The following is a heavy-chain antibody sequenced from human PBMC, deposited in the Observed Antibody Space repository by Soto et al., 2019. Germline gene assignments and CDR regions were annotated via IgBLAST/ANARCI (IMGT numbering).Heavy chain of an antibody. CDR1: GFTFSSYN. J-gene: IGHJ6*03. CDR2: ISSSSNYI. CDR3: ARDRFSYMDV. V-gene: IGHV3-21*01. Sequence: GGSLRLSCAASGFTFSSYNMNWVRQAPGKGLEWVSYISSSSNYIYYADSVKGRFTISRDNAKNSLYLQMNSLRAEDTALYYCARDRFSYMDVWGKGTTVTVSS. D-gene: IGHD3-3*01.